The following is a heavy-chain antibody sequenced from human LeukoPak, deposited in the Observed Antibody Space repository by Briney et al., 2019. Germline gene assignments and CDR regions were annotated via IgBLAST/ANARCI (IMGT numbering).Heavy chain of an antibody. J-gene: IGHJ4*02. CDR2: ISYDGSNK. CDR3: ARELPVVVVASPIDY. V-gene: IGHV3-30-3*01. D-gene: IGHD2-15*01. Sequence: PGGSLRLSCAASGFTFSSYAMHWVRQAPGKGLEWVAVISYDGSNKYYADSVKGRFTISRDNSKNTLYLQMNSLRAEDTAVYYCARELPVVVVASPIDYWGQGTLVTVSS. CDR1: GFTFSSYA.